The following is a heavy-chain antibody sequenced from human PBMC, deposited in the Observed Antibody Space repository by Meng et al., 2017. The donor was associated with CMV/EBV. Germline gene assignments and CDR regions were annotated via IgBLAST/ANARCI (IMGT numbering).Heavy chain of an antibody. V-gene: IGHV3-9*01. Sequence: SLKISCAASGFTFDDYAMHWVRQAPGKGLEWVSGISWNSGSIGYADSVKGRFTISRDNSKNTLYLQMNSLRAEDTAVYYCARGTYYDFWSGYCPSCYYYGMDVWGQGTTVTVSS. D-gene: IGHD3-3*01. J-gene: IGHJ6*02. CDR1: GFTFDDYA. CDR3: ARGTYYDFWSGYCPSCYYYGMDV. CDR2: ISWNSGSI.